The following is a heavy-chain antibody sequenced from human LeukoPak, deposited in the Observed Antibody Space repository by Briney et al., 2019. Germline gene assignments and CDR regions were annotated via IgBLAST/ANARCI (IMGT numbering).Heavy chain of an antibody. V-gene: IGHV1-2*02. Sequence: ASVKVSCTASGYTFTCSYMHWARQAPGQGLEWMGWINPNSGGTNYAQKFQGRVTMTRYTSISTAYMELSRLRSDDTALYYCARPYYCDSSGYYGPHYSPYYFDYWGQGTLVTVSS. CDR2: INPNSGGT. J-gene: IGHJ4*02. CDR1: GYTFTCSY. CDR3: ARPYYCDSSGYYGPHYSPYYFDY. D-gene: IGHD3-22*01.